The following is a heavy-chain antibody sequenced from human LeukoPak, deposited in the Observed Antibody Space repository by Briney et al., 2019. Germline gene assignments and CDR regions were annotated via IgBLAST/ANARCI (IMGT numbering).Heavy chain of an antibody. J-gene: IGHJ4*02. CDR2: IIPIFGTA. D-gene: IGHD3-22*01. CDR3: ARDYDSSGYVFDY. Sequence: SVKVSCKASGGTFSSYAISWVRQAPGQGLEWMGGIIPIFGTANYAQKFQGRVTITADESTNTAYMELSSLRSEDTAVYYCARDYDSSGYVFDYWGQGTLVTVSS. CDR1: GGTFSSYA. V-gene: IGHV1-69*01.